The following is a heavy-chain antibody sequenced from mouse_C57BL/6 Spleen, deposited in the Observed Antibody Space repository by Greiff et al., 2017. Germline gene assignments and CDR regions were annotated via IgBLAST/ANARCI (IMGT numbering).Heavy chain of an antibody. Sequence: VQLKESGGGLVKPGGSLKLSCAASGFTFSDYGMHWVRQAPEKGLEWVAYISSGGSTIYYADTVKGRFTISRDNAKNTLFLQMTSLMSEDTAMYYCARDSNDWFAYWGQGTLVTVSA. CDR2: ISSGGSTI. CDR1: GFTFSDYG. D-gene: IGHD2-5*01. J-gene: IGHJ3*01. CDR3: ARDSNDWFAY. V-gene: IGHV5-17*01.